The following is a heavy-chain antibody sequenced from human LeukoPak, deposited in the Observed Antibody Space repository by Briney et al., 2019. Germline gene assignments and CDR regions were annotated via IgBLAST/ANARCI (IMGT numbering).Heavy chain of an antibody. V-gene: IGHV3-48*03. D-gene: IGHD3-10*01. CDR2: ISSSGSTI. Sequence: PGGSLRLSCAASEFSVGSNYMTWVRQAPGKGLEWVSYISSSGSTIYYADSVKGRFTISRDNAKNSLYLQMNSLRAEDTAVYYCALWFGELWGLRYYDYWGQGTLVTVSS. CDR1: EFSVGSNY. J-gene: IGHJ4*02. CDR3: ALWFGELWGLRYYDY.